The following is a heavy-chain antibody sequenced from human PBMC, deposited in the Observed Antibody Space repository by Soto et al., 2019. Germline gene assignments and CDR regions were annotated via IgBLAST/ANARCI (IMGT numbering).Heavy chain of an antibody. J-gene: IGHJ5*02. Sequence: SETLSLTCAVYGGSFSGYYWSWIRQPPGKGLEWIGEINHSGSTNYNPSLKSRVTISVDTSKNQFSLKLSSVTAADTAVYYCARGSIAARPSKWFDPWGQGTLVTVSS. D-gene: IGHD6-6*01. CDR2: INHSGST. CDR3: ARGSIAARPSKWFDP. V-gene: IGHV4-34*01. CDR1: GGSFSGYY.